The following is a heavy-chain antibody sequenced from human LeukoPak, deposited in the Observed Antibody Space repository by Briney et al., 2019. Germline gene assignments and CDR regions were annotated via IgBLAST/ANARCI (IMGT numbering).Heavy chain of an antibody. D-gene: IGHD3-9*01. V-gene: IGHV4-34*01. CDR2: INHSGST. CDR3: ARGDTNDILTGYIDY. Sequence: SETLSLTCAVYGGSFSGYYWSWIRQPPGKGLEWIGEINHSGSTNYNPSLKSRVTISVDTSKNQFSLKLSSVTAADTAVYYCARGDTNDILTGYIDYWGQGTLVTVSS. CDR1: GGSFSGYY. J-gene: IGHJ4*02.